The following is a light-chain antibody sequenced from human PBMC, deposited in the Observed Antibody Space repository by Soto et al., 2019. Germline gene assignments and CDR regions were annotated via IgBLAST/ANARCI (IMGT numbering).Light chain of an antibody. J-gene: IGLJ1*01. CDR3: SSYTSGSTSYV. V-gene: IGLV2-14*03. Sequence: SALTQPASVSGSPGQSITVSCTGTSSDVGGYNYVSWYQQHPGKAPKLIIYDVSDRPSGVSNRFSGSKSGNTASLTISGLQAEDEADYYCSSYTSGSTSYVFGTGTKVTVL. CDR1: SSDVGGYNY. CDR2: DVS.